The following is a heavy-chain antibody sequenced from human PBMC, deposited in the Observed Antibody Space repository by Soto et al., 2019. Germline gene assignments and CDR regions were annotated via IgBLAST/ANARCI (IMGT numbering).Heavy chain of an antibody. D-gene: IGHD3-3*01. Sequence: EVQLVESGGGLVQPGGSLRLSCAASGFTFSSYWMHWVRQAPGKGLVWVSRINSDGSSTSYADSVKGRITISRDNAKNTLYLQMNSLRAEDTAVYYCAGDFWSGAYDAFDIWGQGTMVTVSS. V-gene: IGHV3-74*01. CDR3: AGDFWSGAYDAFDI. J-gene: IGHJ3*02. CDR2: INSDGSST. CDR1: GFTFSSYW.